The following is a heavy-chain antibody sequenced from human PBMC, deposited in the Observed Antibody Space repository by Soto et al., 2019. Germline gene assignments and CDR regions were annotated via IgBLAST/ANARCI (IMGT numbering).Heavy chain of an antibody. CDR2: IYYSGST. J-gene: IGHJ6*02. Sequence: SETLSLTCTVSGGSISSSSYYWGWIRQPPGKGLEWIGSIYYSGSTYYNPSLKSRVTISVDTSKNQFSLKLSSVTAADTAVYYCATTPYSSSSITFYYYYYGMDVWGQGTTVTVSS. CDR1: GGSISSSSYY. CDR3: ATTPYSSSSITFYYYYYGMDV. D-gene: IGHD6-6*01. V-gene: IGHV4-39*01.